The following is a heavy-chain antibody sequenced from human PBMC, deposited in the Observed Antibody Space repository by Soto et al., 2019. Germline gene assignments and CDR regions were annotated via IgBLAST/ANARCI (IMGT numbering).Heavy chain of an antibody. V-gene: IGHV3-30-3*01. CDR1: GFTFSSYA. Sequence: GGSLRLSCAASGFTFSSYAMHWVRQAPGKGLEWVAVISYDGSNKYYADSVKGRFTISRDNSKNTLYLQMNSLRAEDTAVYYCARDSSPYDSSSYPGLNAFDIWGQGTMVTVSS. CDR2: ISYDGSNK. J-gene: IGHJ3*02. D-gene: IGHD3-22*01. CDR3: ARDSSPYDSSSYPGLNAFDI.